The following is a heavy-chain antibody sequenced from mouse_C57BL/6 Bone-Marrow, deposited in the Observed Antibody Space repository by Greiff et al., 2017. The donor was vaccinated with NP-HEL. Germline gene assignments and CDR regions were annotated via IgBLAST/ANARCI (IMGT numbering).Heavy chain of an antibody. J-gene: IGHJ3*01. Sequence: QVQLQQPGAELVRPGSSVKLSCKASGYTFTSYWMHWVKQRPIQGLEWIGNIDPSDSETPYNQKFKDKATLTVDKSSSTAYMQLSSLTSEDSAVYYCARSGGMAWFAYWGQGTLVTVSA. CDR3: ARSGGMAWFAY. CDR1: GYTFTSYW. CDR2: IDPSDSET. V-gene: IGHV1-52*01.